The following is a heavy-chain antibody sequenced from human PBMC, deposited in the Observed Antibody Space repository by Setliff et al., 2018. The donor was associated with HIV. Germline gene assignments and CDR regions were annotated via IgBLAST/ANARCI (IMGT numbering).Heavy chain of an antibody. J-gene: IGHJ6*02. V-gene: IGHV4-38-2*02. CDR1: GYSLNRGLS. CDR3: AREDDYYYGMDV. Sequence: SETLSLTCTVSGYSLNRGLSWAWIRQPPGKGLKWRGSIYYSGNANYNPSLKSRVTMSVDTSKNQFSLQLSSVTAADTAFYYCAREDDYYYGMDVWGQGTTVTVSS. CDR2: IYYSGNA.